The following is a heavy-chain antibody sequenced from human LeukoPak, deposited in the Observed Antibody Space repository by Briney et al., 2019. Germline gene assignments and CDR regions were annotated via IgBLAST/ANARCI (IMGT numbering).Heavy chain of an antibody. CDR3: AKDQRYCSSTSCYSEDLFYYYYYGMDV. J-gene: IGHJ6*02. V-gene: IGHV3-23*01. CDR2: ISGSGGST. D-gene: IGHD2-2*01. Sequence: SGGSLRLSCAASGFTFSSYAMSWVRQAPVKGLEWVSAISGSGGSTYYADSVKGRFTISRDNSKNTLYLQMNSLRAEDTAVYYCAKDQRYCSSTSCYSEDLFYYYYYGMDVWGQGTTVTVSS. CDR1: GFTFSSYA.